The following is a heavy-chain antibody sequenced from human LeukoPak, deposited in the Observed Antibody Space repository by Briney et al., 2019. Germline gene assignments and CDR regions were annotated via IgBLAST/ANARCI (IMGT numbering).Heavy chain of an antibody. CDR1: GFTFSSYS. J-gene: IGHJ4*02. CDR2: ISSSSSYI. V-gene: IGHV3-21*01. D-gene: IGHD3-22*01. Sequence: GGSLRLSCAASGFTFSSYSMNWVRQAPGKGLEWVSSISSSSSYIYYADSVKGRFTISRDNAKNSLYLQMNSLRAEDTAVYYCARFSNYYDSSGAFDYWGQGTLVTVSS. CDR3: ARFSNYYDSSGAFDY.